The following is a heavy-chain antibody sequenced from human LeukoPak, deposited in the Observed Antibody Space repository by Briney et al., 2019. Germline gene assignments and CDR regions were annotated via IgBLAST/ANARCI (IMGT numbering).Heavy chain of an antibody. CDR1: GFTFSSYS. V-gene: IGHV3-21*01. D-gene: IGHD6-6*01. CDR3: ARDLVQQLEVPYYGMDV. J-gene: IGHJ6*02. Sequence: GGSLRLSCAASGFTFSSYSMNWVRQAPGKGLEWVSSISSSSSYIYHADSVKGRFTISRDNAKNSLYLQMNSLRAEDTAVYYCARDLVQQLEVPYYGMDVWGQGTTVTVSS. CDR2: ISSSSSYI.